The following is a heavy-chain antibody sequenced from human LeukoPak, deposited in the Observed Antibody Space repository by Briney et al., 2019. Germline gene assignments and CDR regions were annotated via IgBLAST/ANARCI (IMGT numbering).Heavy chain of an antibody. CDR2: IRYDGTNK. Sequence: PGGSLRLSCAASGFIFSTYCIHWVRQAPGKGLEWVAFIRYDGTNKWYADSVKGRFTISRDNSKNMLYLQMNSLRAEDTAVYHRAKDRDYGDYPSAYYYYMDVWGKGTTVTVSS. J-gene: IGHJ6*03. CDR1: GFIFSTYC. CDR3: AKDRDYGDYPSAYYYYMDV. D-gene: IGHD4-17*01. V-gene: IGHV3-30*02.